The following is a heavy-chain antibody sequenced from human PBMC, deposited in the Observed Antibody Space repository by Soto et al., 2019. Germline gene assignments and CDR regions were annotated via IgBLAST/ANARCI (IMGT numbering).Heavy chain of an antibody. D-gene: IGHD6-13*01. CDR3: ARRYSSSPRWFDP. V-gene: IGHV4-39*01. J-gene: IGHJ5*02. CDR1: RCSMNHRKNY. Sequence: TRSRCSMNHRKNYWGWIRQPPGRVLDWIGSIYYSGSTYYNPSLKSRFTISVDTSKSQFSLKLSFVTAADTAVYYCARRYSSSPRWFDPWGQGTLVTVSS. CDR2: IYYSGST.